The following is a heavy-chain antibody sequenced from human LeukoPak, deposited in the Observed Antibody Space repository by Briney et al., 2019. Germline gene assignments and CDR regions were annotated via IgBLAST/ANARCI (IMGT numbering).Heavy chain of an antibody. CDR1: GFTFSNAW. Sequence: GGSLRLSCAASGFTFSNAWMSWVRQAPGKGLEWVGRIKSKTDGGTTDYAAPVKGRFTISRDDSKNTLYLQMNSLKTEDTAVYYCAREESADEYYYYYMDVWGKGTTVTISS. J-gene: IGHJ6*03. CDR3: AREESADEYYYYYMDV. D-gene: IGHD5-24*01. V-gene: IGHV3-15*01. CDR2: IKSKTDGGTT.